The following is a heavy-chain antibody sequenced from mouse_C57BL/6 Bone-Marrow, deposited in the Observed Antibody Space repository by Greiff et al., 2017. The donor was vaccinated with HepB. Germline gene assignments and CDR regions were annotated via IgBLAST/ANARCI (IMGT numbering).Heavy chain of an antibody. D-gene: IGHD4-1*01. V-gene: IGHV5-4*03. CDR3: ARAPSGTRGFAY. CDR1: GFTFSSYA. Sequence: EVKVEESGGGLVKPGGSLKLSCAASGFTFSSYAMSWVRQTPEKRLEWVATISDGGSYTYYPDNVKGRFTISRDNAKNNLYLQMSHLKSEDTAMYYCARAPSGTRGFAYWGQGTLVTVSA. CDR2: ISDGGSYT. J-gene: IGHJ3*01.